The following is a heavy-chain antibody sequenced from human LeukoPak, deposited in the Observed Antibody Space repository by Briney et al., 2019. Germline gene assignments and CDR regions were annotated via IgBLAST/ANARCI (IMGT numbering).Heavy chain of an antibody. CDR2: ISNTGIT. J-gene: IGHJ4*02. CDR1: GGSMSSSSYN. Sequence: SETLSLTCSVSGGSMSSSSYNWAWIRQSPRKGLEWIGKISNTGITYYNPSLKSRVTISVDTSRNQFSLELSSVTAADSAIYYCAKTYFDNSAYYSDYWGQGTLVSVSS. V-gene: IGHV4-39*01. CDR3: AKTYFDNSAYYSDY. D-gene: IGHD3-22*01.